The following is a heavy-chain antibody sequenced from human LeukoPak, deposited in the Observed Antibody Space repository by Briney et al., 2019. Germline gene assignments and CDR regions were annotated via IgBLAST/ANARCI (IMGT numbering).Heavy chain of an antibody. V-gene: IGHV3-7*01. D-gene: IGHD6-19*01. CDR1: GFTFSDYW. J-gene: IGHJ4*02. CDR2: IKQDGSQK. Sequence: PGGSLRLSCAASGFTFSDYWMSWVRQAPGKGLEWVANIKQDGSQKYYVDSVKGRFTISRDNAKNSLYLQMNSLRAEDTAVYYCARDRSSGWPGTFDYWGQGTLVTVSS. CDR3: ARDRSSGWPGTFDY.